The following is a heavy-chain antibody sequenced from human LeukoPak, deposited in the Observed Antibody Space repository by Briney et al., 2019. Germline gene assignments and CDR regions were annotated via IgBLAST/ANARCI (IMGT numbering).Heavy chain of an antibody. CDR1: GGSISSYY. CDR3: ATSSSGYFPFDY. J-gene: IGHJ4*02. V-gene: IGHV4-59*01. Sequence: PSETLSLTCTVSGGSISSYYWSWIRQAPGKGLEWIGYIYYSGSTNYNPSLKSRVTMSVGTSKNQFSLKLSSVTAADTAVYYCATSSSGYFPFDYWGQGALVTVSS. D-gene: IGHD3-22*01. CDR2: IYYSGST.